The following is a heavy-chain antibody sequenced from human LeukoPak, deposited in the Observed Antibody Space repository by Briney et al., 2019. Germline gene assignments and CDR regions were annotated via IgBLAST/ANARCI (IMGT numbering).Heavy chain of an antibody. CDR1: GGTFSSYA. J-gene: IGHJ5*02. CDR2: IIPIFGTA. CDR3: ARGGRVVPAAIYRFDP. D-gene: IGHD2-2*02. Sequence: SVKVSCKASGGTFSSYAISWVRQAPGQGLEWMGGIIPIFGTANYAQKFQGRVTITADESTSTAYMELSSLRSEDTAVYYCARGGRVVPAAIYRFDPWGQGTLVTVSS. V-gene: IGHV1-69*13.